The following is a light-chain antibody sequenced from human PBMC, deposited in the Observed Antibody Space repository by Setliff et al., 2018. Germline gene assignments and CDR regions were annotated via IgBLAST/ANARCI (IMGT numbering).Light chain of an antibody. Sequence: EMVLTQSPGTLSLSPGERATLSCGASQSVSSNSLAWYHQKPGQAPRLLIYGVSYRAAGIPDRFIGSGSGTDFTLTINRLEPEDFAVYYCQQYGGSPPLTFGQGTRLEIK. V-gene: IGKV3-20*01. J-gene: IGKJ5*01. CDR2: GVS. CDR3: QQYGGSPPLT. CDR1: QSVSSNS.